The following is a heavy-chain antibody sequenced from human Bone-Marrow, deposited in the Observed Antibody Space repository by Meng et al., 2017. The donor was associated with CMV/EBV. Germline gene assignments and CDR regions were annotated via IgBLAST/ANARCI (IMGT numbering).Heavy chain of an antibody. Sequence: GESLKISCAPSGFIFSSYWMSWVRQPPGKGLEWLANIKQDGSEKYYVDSVKGRFTISRDNVKNSLYLQMNSLRVEDTAVYYCARDPQIMIRVLTGIAVSYQGTTVTVSS. J-gene: IGHJ6*02. CDR3: ARDPQIMIRVLTGIAV. CDR1: GFIFSSYW. D-gene: IGHD3-16*01. V-gene: IGHV3-7*01. CDR2: IKQDGSEK.